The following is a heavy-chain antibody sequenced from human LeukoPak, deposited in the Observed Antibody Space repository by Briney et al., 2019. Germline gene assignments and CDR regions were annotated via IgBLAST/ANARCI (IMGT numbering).Heavy chain of an antibody. CDR1: GFTFSSYG. J-gene: IGHJ4*02. CDR2: IWYDGSNK. Sequence: PGGSLRLSCAASGFTFSSYGMHWVRQAPGKGLEWVAVIWYDGSNKYYADSVKGRFTISRDNSKNTPYLQMNSLRAEDTAVYYCARATYYDAYYFDYWGQGTLVTVSS. V-gene: IGHV3-33*01. D-gene: IGHD3-3*01. CDR3: ARATYYDAYYFDY.